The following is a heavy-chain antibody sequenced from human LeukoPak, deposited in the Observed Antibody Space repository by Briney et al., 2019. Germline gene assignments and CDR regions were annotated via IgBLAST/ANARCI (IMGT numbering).Heavy chain of an antibody. CDR3: AREGVDSSGYTDY. CDR1: GGSISSGDYY. J-gene: IGHJ4*02. Sequence: SETLSLTCTVSGGSISSGDYYWSWIRQPPGKGLEWIGYIYYSGSTYYNPSLKSRVTISVDTSQNQIFLKLTSVTAADTAVYYCAREGVDSSGYTDYWGQGTLVTVSS. CDR2: IYYSGST. D-gene: IGHD3-22*01. V-gene: IGHV4-30-4*02.